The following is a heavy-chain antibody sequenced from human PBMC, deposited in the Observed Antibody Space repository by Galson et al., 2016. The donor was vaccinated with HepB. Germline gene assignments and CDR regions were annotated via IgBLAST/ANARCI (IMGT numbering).Heavy chain of an antibody. V-gene: IGHV1-18*01. CDR3: ARDRQWLRESSHY. Sequence: QSGAEVTKPGASVKVSCKASGYTFRSYGIDWVRQAPGQGLEWLGWISTSNGNTNYARKFQDSVTLTTDTSTNTVYMELRSRTSDDTAVYYCARDRQWLRESSHYWGQGTLVTVSS. CDR1: GYTFRSYG. CDR2: ISTSNGNT. D-gene: IGHD3-10*01. J-gene: IGHJ4*02.